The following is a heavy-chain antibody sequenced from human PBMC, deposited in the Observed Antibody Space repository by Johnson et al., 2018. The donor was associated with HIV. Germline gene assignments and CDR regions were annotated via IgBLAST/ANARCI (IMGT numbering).Heavy chain of an antibody. CDR3: AKDRGTAMDNDAFDI. CDR2: IGTAGDT. D-gene: IGHD5-18*01. Sequence: VQVVESGGGLVQPGGSLRLSCAASGFTFSSYDMHWVRQATGKGLEWVSAIGTAGDTYYPGSVKGRFTISRDNSKNTLYLQMRSLRAEDTAVYYCAKDRGTAMDNDAFDIWGQGTMVTVSS. CDR1: GFTFSSYD. J-gene: IGHJ3*02. V-gene: IGHV3-13*01.